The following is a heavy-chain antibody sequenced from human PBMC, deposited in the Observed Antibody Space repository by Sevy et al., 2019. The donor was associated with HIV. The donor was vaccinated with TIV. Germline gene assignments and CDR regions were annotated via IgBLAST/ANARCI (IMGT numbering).Heavy chain of an antibody. V-gene: IGHV3-9*01. J-gene: IGHJ6*03. D-gene: IGHD2-8*01. Sequence: GGSLRPSCAASGFTFDDYAMHWVRQVPGKGLEWVSGISWNSGNIAYADSVQGRFTISRDNAKRSLYLQMNSLRAEDTALYYCGKDTRKWGGRGYCNNDVCSAPMDVWGKGTTVTVSS. CDR3: GKDTRKWGGRGYCNNDVCSAPMDV. CDR1: GFTFDDYA. CDR2: ISWNSGNI.